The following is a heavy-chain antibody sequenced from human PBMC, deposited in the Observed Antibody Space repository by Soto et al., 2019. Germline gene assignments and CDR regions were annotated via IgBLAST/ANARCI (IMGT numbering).Heavy chain of an antibody. V-gene: IGHV4-30-4*01. Sequence: SETLSLTCTVSGGSISSGDYYWSWIRQPPGKGLEWIGSIYYSGSTYYNPSLKSRVTISVDTSKNQFSLNLSSVTAADTAVYYCARDQNGSGNYYTRYFDYWGQGTLVTVSS. CDR2: IYYSGST. J-gene: IGHJ4*02. CDR3: ARDQNGSGNYYTRYFDY. CDR1: GGSISSGDYY. D-gene: IGHD3-10*01.